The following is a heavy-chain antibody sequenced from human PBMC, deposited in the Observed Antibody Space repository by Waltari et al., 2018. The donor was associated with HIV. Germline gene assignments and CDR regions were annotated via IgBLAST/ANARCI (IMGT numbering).Heavy chain of an antibody. CDR1: GFTFDDYA. CDR3: AKDRGLSV. V-gene: IGHV3-9*01. J-gene: IGHJ6*02. Sequence: EVQLVESGGGLVQPGRSLRLSCAASGFTFDDYAMHWVRQAPGKGVEWVSGSSLNSGSIGYAESVKCRFTISRDNAKNSLYLQMNSLRAEDTAVYYCAKDRGLSVWGQGTTVTVSS. CDR2: SSLNSGSI.